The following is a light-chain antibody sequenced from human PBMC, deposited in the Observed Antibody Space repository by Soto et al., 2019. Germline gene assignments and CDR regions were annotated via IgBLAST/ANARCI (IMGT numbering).Light chain of an antibody. CDR1: QSIGNF. CDR2: DAS. V-gene: IGKV3D-15*01. Sequence: EIVLTQSPAILSLSPGERATLSCRASQSIGNFLAWYQQKPGQPPRLLIFDASNRAAGVPARFSGSGSGTDFTLTIRSLQSEDFAVYYCKQYNNWPITFGQGTRLEIK. CDR3: KQYNNWPIT. J-gene: IGKJ5*01.